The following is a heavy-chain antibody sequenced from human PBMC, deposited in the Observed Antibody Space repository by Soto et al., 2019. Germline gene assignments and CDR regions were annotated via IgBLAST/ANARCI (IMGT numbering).Heavy chain of an antibody. CDR1: GGSFSGYY. D-gene: IGHD2-15*01. Sequence: QVQLQQWGAGLLKPSETLSLTCAVYGGSFSGYYWSWIRQPPGKGLEWIGEINHSGSTNHNPSLKSRVTISVDTSKNQFSLKLSSVTAADTAVYYCARRRGPPPGYCRGGSCPRGYFVYWGQGTLVTVSS. J-gene: IGHJ4*02. CDR3: ARRRGPPPGYCRGGSCPRGYFVY. V-gene: IGHV4-34*01. CDR2: INHSGST.